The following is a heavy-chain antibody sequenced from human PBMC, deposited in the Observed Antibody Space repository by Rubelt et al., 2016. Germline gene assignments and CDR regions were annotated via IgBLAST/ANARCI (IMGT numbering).Heavy chain of an antibody. V-gene: IGHV2-5*02. CDR2: IYWDDDK. D-gene: IGHD5-12*01. CDR3: AQWRSYFFDY. J-gene: IGHJ4*02. Sequence: QITLKESGPTLVKPTQTLTLTCSFSGFSLTSSGMAVAWIRQPPGKALEWLALIYWDDDKHYSPSLKNRLTITKDTSNNQMVLTMTNMDPMDTATYYCAQWRSYFFDYWGQGTLVTVSS. CDR1: GFSLTSSGMA.